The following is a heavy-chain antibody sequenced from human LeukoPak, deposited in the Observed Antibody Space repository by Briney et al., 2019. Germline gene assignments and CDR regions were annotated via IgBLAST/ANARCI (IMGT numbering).Heavy chain of an antibody. CDR2: IYYSGST. V-gene: IGHV4-30-4*01. CDR3: ARGVYYGSGSYYRLYWYFDL. J-gene: IGHJ2*01. CDR1: GGSISSGDYY. Sequence: SQTLSLTCTVSGGSISSGDYYWRWIRQPPGKGLEWIGYIYYSGSTYYNPSLKSRVTISVDTSKNQFSLKLSSVTAADTAVYYCARGVYYGSGSYYRLYWYFDLWGRGTLVTVSS. D-gene: IGHD3-10*01.